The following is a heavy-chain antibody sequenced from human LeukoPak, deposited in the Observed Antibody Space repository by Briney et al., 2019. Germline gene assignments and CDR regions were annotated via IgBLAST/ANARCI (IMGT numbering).Heavy chain of an antibody. D-gene: IGHD5-18*01. CDR3: ARDSYGLFDY. CDR2: IYYSGST. J-gene: IGHJ4*02. Sequence: SETLSLTCTVSGGSISSYYWSWIRLPPGKGLEWIGYIYYSGSTNYNPSLKSRVTISVDTSKNQFSLKLSSVTAADTAVYYCARDSYGLFDYWGQGTLVTVSS. V-gene: IGHV4-59*01. CDR1: GGSISSYY.